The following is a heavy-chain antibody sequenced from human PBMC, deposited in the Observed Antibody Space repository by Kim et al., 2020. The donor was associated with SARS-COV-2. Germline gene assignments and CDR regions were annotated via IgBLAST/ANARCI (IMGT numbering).Heavy chain of an antibody. J-gene: IGHJ5*02. CDR3: ARRIITDSSTNWFDP. CDR1: GYSFTSYW. CDR2: IDPSDSYT. V-gene: IGHV5-10-1*01. D-gene: IGHD2-21*02. Sequence: GESLKISCKGSGYSFTSYWISWVRQMPGKGLEWMGRIDPSDSYTNYSPSFQGHVTISADKSISTAYLQWSSLKASDTAMYYCARRIITDSSTNWFDPWGQGTLVTVSS.